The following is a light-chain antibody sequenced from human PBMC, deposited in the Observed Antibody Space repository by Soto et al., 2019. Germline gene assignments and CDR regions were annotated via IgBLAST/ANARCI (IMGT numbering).Light chain of an antibody. CDR1: ASDIGTNT. V-gene: IGLV1-44*01. Sequence: QSVLTQPPSASGTPGQRVSISCSGRASDIGTNTVNWYQQFPGTAPKLLLHSNDQRPSGVPDRFSGSKSGTSASLAISGLQSEDEAYYDCVAWDGSLNGYVFGTGTKLTVL. J-gene: IGLJ1*01. CDR2: SND. CDR3: VAWDGSLNGYV.